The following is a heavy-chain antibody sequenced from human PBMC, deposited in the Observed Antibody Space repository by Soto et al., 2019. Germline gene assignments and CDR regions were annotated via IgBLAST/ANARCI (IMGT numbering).Heavy chain of an antibody. V-gene: IGHV1-3*01. J-gene: IGHJ6*02. CDR3: ASEYIGSYDYDYSYGMDV. CDR1: GYTFTSYA. D-gene: IGHD1-26*01. CDR2: INAGNGNT. Sequence: QVQLVQSGAEVKKPGASVKVSCKASGYTFTSYAMHWVRQAPGQRLEWMGWINAGNGNTKYSQKFQGRVTISRDTSASTAYMELSSLRSEDTAVYYCASEYIGSYDYDYSYGMDVWGQGTTVTVSS.